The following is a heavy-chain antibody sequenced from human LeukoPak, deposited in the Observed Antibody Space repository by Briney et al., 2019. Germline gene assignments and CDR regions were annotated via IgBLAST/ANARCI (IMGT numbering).Heavy chain of an antibody. J-gene: IGHJ3*02. CDR1: GFTVSSNY. Sequence: PGGSLRLSCAASGFTVSSNYMSWVRQAPGKGLEWVSVIYSGGSTYYADSVKGRFTISRDNSKNTLFLQMNTLRAEDTAVYYCAKDRFGTFGVVGDAFDIWGQGTMVTVSS. CDR2: IYSGGST. CDR3: AKDRFGTFGVVGDAFDI. V-gene: IGHV3-53*01. D-gene: IGHD3-3*01.